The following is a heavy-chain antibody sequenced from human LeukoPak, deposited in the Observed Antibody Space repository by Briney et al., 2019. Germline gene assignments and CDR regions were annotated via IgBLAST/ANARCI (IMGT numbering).Heavy chain of an antibody. CDR1: GFTFCSYA. CDR3: ARDSGTDSSGYYYYAANWFDP. CDR2: ISYDGSNK. V-gene: IGHV3-30*01. D-gene: IGHD3-22*01. Sequence: SGGSLRLSCAASGFTFCSYAMHWVRQAPGKGLEWVAVISYDGSNKYYADSVKGRFTISRDNSKNTLYLQMNSLRAEDTAVYYCARDSGTDSSGYYYYAANWFDPWGQGTLVTVSS. J-gene: IGHJ5*02.